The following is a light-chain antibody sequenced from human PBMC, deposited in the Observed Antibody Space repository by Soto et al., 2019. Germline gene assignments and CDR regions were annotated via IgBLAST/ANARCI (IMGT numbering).Light chain of an antibody. CDR1: SSDVGNYNR. J-gene: IGLJ2*01. Sequence: QSALTQPPSVSGSPGHSVTISCTGTSSDVGNYNRVSWYQQSPGTAPKVMIYEVSNRPSGVPDRFSGSKSGNTASLTISGLQSEDEADYYCAAWDDSLNGVFGGGTKLTVL. CDR3: AAWDDSLNGV. CDR2: EVS. V-gene: IGLV2-18*01.